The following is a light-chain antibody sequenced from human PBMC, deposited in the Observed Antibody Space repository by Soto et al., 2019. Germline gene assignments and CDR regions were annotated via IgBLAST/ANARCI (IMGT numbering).Light chain of an antibody. CDR1: QSVASH. CDR3: QQYGSSGT. CDR2: GAS. J-gene: IGKJ1*01. V-gene: IGKV3-15*01. Sequence: EIVMTQSPATLSVSPGESATLSCRASQSVASHLAWYQQKPGQAPRLLIFGASVRATGIPARFSGSGSGTEFTLTISSLQSEGFAVYYCQQYGSSGTFGQGTKVDIK.